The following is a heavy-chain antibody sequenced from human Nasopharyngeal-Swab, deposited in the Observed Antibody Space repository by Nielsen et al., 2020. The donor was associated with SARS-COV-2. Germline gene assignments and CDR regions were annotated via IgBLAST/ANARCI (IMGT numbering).Heavy chain of an antibody. Sequence: VRQAPGKGLEWVSAISGSGGSTYYADSVKGRFTISRDNSKNTLYLQMNSLRAEDTAVYYCAIDSSGQDYWGQGTPVTVSS. CDR3: AIDSSGQDY. CDR2: ISGSGGST. D-gene: IGHD6-19*01. V-gene: IGHV3-23*01. J-gene: IGHJ4*02.